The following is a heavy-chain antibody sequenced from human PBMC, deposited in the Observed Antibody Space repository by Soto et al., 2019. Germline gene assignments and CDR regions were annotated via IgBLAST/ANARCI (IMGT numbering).Heavy chain of an antibody. CDR3: AGDKDVDTAMVPFDY. CDR2: IWYDGSNK. Sequence: GGSLRLSCAASGFTFSSYGMHWVRQAPGKGLEWVAVIWYDGSNKYYADSVKGRFTISRDNSKNTLYLQMNSLRAEDTAVYYCAGDKDVDTAMVPFDYWGQGTLVTVSS. J-gene: IGHJ4*02. V-gene: IGHV3-33*01. CDR1: GFTFSSYG. D-gene: IGHD5-18*01.